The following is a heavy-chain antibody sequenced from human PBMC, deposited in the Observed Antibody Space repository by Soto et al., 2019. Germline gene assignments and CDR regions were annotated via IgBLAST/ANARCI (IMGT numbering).Heavy chain of an antibody. J-gene: IGHJ4*02. CDR1: GYTFTSYG. D-gene: IGHD2-21*02. CDR2: ISGYTGNT. Sequence: GASVKVSCKASGYTFTSYGISWVRQAPGQGIEWMGWISGYTGNTNYAQKVQGRVTLTTDTSTSTASLKLSSVTAADTAVYYCARPVVTATPRVPYFDYWGQGTLVTVSS. CDR3: ARPVVTATPRVPYFDY. V-gene: IGHV1-18*01.